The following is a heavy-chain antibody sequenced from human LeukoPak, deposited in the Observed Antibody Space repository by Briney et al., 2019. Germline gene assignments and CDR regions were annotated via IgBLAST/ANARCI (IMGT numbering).Heavy chain of an antibody. Sequence: GGSLRLSCAVSGLTFSNSAMSWVRQAPGKGLEWVSAISVGSDVIYYADSVKGRFAISRDNSKHTVYLQMNSLRAEDTAVYYCARTEATKAYYYYGMDVWGQGTTVTVSS. J-gene: IGHJ6*02. CDR3: ARTEATKAYYYYGMDV. D-gene: IGHD5-12*01. CDR1: GLTFSNSA. CDR2: ISVGSDVI. V-gene: IGHV3-23*01.